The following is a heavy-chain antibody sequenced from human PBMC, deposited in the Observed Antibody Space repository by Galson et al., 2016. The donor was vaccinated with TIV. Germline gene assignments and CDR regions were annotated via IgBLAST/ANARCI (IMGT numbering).Heavy chain of an antibody. Sequence: SVKVSCKASGGNFNSYSIIWVRQAPGQGLEWMGRIIPMLGRANYAQKFQGRVTITADKSTSTAYMDVSSLTSEDPAVYYCAREVAHVDSVMLNADAFDIWGQGTRVTVSS. CDR1: GGNFNSYS. D-gene: IGHD3-16*01. CDR3: AREVAHVDSVMLNADAFDI. CDR2: IIPMLGRA. J-gene: IGHJ3*02. V-gene: IGHV1-69*08.